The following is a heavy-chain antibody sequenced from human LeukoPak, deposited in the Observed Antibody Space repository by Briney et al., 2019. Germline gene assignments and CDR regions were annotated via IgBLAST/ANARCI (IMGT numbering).Heavy chain of an antibody. V-gene: IGHV4-59*12. J-gene: IGHJ4*02. CDR2: IYYSGST. CDR3: ARETYDSSGYD. Sequence: SETLSLTCTVSGGSISSYYWSWIRQPPGKGLEWIGYIYYSGSTYYNPSLKSRVTISVDTSKNQFSLKLSSVTAADTAVYYCARETYDSSGYDWGQGTLVTVSS. D-gene: IGHD3-22*01. CDR1: GGSISSYY.